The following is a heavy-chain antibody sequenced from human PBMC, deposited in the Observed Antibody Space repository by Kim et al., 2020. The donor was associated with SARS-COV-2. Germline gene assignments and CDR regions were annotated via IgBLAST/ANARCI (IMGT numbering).Heavy chain of an antibody. CDR2: ISAHNGNT. Sequence: ASVKVSCKASGYTFTSYRNSWVRQAPGQGLEWMGWISAHNGNTNYAQKLQGRVTMTTDTSTSTAYMELRSLRSDDTAVYYCARDLDYYGSGIVKDEYYYGMDVWGQGTTVTVSS. CDR1: GYTFTSYR. V-gene: IGHV1-18*01. J-gene: IGHJ6*02. D-gene: IGHD3-10*01. CDR3: ARDLDYYGSGIVKDEYYYGMDV.